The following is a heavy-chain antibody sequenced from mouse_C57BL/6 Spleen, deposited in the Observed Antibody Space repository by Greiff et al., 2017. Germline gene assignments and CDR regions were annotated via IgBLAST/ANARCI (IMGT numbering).Heavy chain of an antibody. V-gene: IGHV1-80*01. D-gene: IGHD2-4*01. CDR2: IYPGDGDT. CDR1: GYAFSSYW. J-gene: IGHJ2*01. CDR3: ARGGLQYYFDY. Sequence: QVQLQQSGAELVKPGASVKISCKASGYAFSSYWMNWVKQRPGKGLEWIGQIYPGDGDTNYNGKFKGKATLTADKSSSTAYMQLSSLTSEDSAVDFCARGGLQYYFDYWGQGTTLTVSS.